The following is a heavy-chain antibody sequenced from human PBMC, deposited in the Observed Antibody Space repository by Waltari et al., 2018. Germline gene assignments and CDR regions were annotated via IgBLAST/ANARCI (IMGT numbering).Heavy chain of an antibody. CDR3: AKDLLGYGSGSSYYYYYGMDV. D-gene: IGHD3-10*01. CDR1: GFTFDDYT. J-gene: IGHJ6*02. CDR2: ISWDGGST. V-gene: IGHV3-43*01. Sequence: EVQLVESGGVVVQPGGSLRLSCAASGFTFDDYTMHWVRQAPGQGLEWVSLISWDGGSTYYADSVKGRFTISRDNSKNSLYLQTNSLRTEDTALYYCAKDLLGYGSGSSYYYYYGMDVWGQGTTVTVSS.